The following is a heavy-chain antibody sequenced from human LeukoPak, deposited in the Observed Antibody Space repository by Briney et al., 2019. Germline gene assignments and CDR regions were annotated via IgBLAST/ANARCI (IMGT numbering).Heavy chain of an antibody. Sequence: ASVKVSCKASGYTFTGYYMHWVRQAPGQGLEWMGWISAYNGNTNYAQKLQGRVTMTTDTSTSTAYMELRSLRSDDTAVYYCARGAVGATTSPADYWGQGTLVTVSS. CDR2: ISAYNGNT. CDR1: GYTFTGYY. D-gene: IGHD1-26*01. V-gene: IGHV1-18*04. J-gene: IGHJ4*02. CDR3: ARGAVGATTSPADY.